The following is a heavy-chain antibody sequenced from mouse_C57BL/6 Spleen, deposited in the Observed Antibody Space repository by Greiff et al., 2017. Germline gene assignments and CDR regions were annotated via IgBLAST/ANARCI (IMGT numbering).Heavy chain of an antibody. CDR1: GFTFSSYG. Sequence: EVQVVESGGDLVKPGGSLKLSCAASGFTFSSYGMSWVRQTPDKRLEWVATISSGGSYTYYPDSVKGRFTISRDNAKNTLYLQMSSLKSEDTAMYYCARHEGSSYGYYAMDYWGQGTSVTVSS. D-gene: IGHD1-1*01. CDR3: ARHEGSSYGYYAMDY. J-gene: IGHJ4*01. CDR2: ISSGGSYT. V-gene: IGHV5-6*01.